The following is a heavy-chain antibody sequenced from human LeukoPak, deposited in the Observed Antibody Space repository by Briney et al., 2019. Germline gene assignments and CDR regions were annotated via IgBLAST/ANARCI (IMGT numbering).Heavy chain of an antibody. CDR1: GFTFSSYA. Sequence: GGSLRLSCAASGFTFSSYAMSWVRQAPGKGLEWVSGMSDSGVSSYYADSVKGRFTISRDNSKNTLYLQMNSLRAEDTAIYYCAKASAGSSWYLGDDYWGQGTLVTVSS. V-gene: IGHV3-23*01. CDR2: MSDSGVSS. D-gene: IGHD6-13*01. J-gene: IGHJ4*02. CDR3: AKASAGSSWYLGDDY.